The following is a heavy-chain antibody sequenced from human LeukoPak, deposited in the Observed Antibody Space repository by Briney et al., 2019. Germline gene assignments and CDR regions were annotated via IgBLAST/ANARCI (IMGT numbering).Heavy chain of an antibody. D-gene: IGHD3-3*01. CDR2: ISYDGSNK. CDR3: AKTLWALRSGETFDS. CDR1: GFTFNNYA. J-gene: IGHJ4*02. Sequence: GGSLRLACAASGFTFNNYAMHWVRHAPAKGREWGACISYDGSNKSYGDSVEGRFSISRDNSKTTVYVQMNSLRGEDTAVYYCAKTLWALRSGETFDSWGQGALVTVSS. V-gene: IGHV3-30*18.